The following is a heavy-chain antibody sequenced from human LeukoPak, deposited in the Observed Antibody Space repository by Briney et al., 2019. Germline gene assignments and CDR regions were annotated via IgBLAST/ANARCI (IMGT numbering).Heavy chain of an antibody. J-gene: IGHJ4*02. CDR1: GFTFSDYY. V-gene: IGHV3-11*01. CDR2: ISSSGNTI. CDR3: ARSEAAFDY. Sequence: GGSPRLSCAASGFTFSDYYMSWIRQAPGKGLVWVSYISSSGNTIYYADSVKGRFTISRDNAKNSLFLQMNSLRDEDTAVYYCARSEAAFDYWGQGTLVTVSS.